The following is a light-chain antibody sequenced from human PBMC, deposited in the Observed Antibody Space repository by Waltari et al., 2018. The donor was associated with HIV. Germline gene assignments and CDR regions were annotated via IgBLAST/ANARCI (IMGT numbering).Light chain of an antibody. CDR2: GAS. Sequence: DIVLTQSPGTLSLSPGERATLSCRASQGINNNYLAWYQQKPGQAPMLLIYGASSRATGIPDRISGSASGTDFTLSLSRLEPEDSAVYYCQQYSNSAFTFGQGTRLEIK. V-gene: IGKV3-20*01. J-gene: IGKJ5*01. CDR3: QQYSNSAFT. CDR1: QGINNNY.